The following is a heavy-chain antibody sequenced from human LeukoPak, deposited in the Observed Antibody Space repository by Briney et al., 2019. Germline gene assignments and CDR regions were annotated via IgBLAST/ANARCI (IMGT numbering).Heavy chain of an antibody. D-gene: IGHD2-2*01. J-gene: IGHJ4*02. Sequence: ASVKVSCKASGYTFTGYYMHWVRQAPGQPLEWMGWINPNSGGTNYAQKFQGRVTMTRDTSISTAYMELSRLRSDDTAVYYCARDQDVVVPAASGYWGQGTLVTVSS. V-gene: IGHV1-2*02. CDR1: GYTFTGYY. CDR2: INPNSGGT. CDR3: ARDQDVVVPAASGY.